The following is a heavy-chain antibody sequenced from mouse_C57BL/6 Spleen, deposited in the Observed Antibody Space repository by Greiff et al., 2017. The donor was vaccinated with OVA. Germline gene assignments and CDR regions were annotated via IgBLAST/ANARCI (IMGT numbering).Heavy chain of an antibody. CDR2: IDPEDGET. V-gene: IGHV14-2*01. Sequence: EVQLVESGAELVKPGASVKLSCTASGFNIKDYYMHWVKQRTEQGLEWIGRIDPEDGETTYAPKFQGKATITADTSSNTAYLQLSSLTSEDTAVYYCARSDGSSYRFAYWGQGTLVTVSA. CDR1: GFNIKDYY. J-gene: IGHJ3*01. CDR3: ARSDGSSYRFAY. D-gene: IGHD1-1*01.